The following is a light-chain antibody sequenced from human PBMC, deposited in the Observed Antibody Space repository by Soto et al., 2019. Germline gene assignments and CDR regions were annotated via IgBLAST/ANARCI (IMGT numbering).Light chain of an antibody. J-gene: IGKJ3*01. Sequence: EIVLTQSPATLSLSPGERATLSCRASQSVSIYLAWYQQKPGQAPRLLIYEASNRATGIPARFSGGGSGTDFTLTISSLEPEDFAVYYCQQRSNWPLTFGPGTKVDIK. CDR2: EAS. CDR3: QQRSNWPLT. V-gene: IGKV3-11*01. CDR1: QSVSIY.